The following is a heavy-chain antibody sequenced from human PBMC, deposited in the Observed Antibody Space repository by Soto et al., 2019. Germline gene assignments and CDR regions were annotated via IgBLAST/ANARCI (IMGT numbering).Heavy chain of an antibody. D-gene: IGHD6-6*01. J-gene: IGHJ4*02. CDR1: GGSISSGGYY. V-gene: IGHV4-31*03. CDR2: IYYSGST. CDR3: ARGGEGSSVFDY. Sequence: KASETLSLTCTVSGGSISSGGYYWSWIRQHPGKGLEWIGYIYYSGSTYYNPSLKSRVTISVDTSKNQFSLKLSSVTAADTAVYYCARGGEGSSVFDYWGQGTLVTVSS.